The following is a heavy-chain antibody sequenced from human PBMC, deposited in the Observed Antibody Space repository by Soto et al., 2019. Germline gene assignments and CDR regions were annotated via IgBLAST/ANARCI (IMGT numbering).Heavy chain of an antibody. V-gene: IGHV1-69*13. Sequence: SSVQVSCKASGGTFSSYAISWVRQAPGQGLEWMGEIIPIFGTANYAQKYQGRVTITADESTSTAYMELSSLRSEDTAVYFCARKADTAIDTWGKGTLSRVSS. CDR3: ARKADTAIDT. D-gene: IGHD5-18*01. CDR2: IIPIFGTA. CDR1: GGTFSSYA. J-gene: IGHJ5*02.